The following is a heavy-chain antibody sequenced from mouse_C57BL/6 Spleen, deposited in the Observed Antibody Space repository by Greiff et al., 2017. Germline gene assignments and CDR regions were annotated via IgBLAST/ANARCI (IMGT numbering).Heavy chain of an antibody. V-gene: IGHV5-6*01. Sequence: EVQGVESGGDLVKPGGSLKLSCAASGFTFSSYGMSWVRQTPDKRLEWVANISRGGSYTYYPDSVKGRFTISRAKAKNTMYLQMSSLKSEYTDMYYYATHRGIITTVAADALDYWGQGTSVTVSS. CDR3: ATHRGIITTVAADALDY. CDR2: ISRGGSYT. D-gene: IGHD1-1*01. J-gene: IGHJ4*01. CDR1: GFTFSSYG.